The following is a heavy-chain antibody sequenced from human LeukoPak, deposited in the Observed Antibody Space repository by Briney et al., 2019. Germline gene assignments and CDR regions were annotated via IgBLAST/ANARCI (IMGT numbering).Heavy chain of an antibody. CDR3: ARVFRGYCGDY. CDR2: INSDGSST. J-gene: IGHJ4*02. Sequence: PGGSLRLSCAASGFTFSSYWMHWVRQAPGKGLVWVSRINSDGSSTNYADSVKGRFTISRDNAKNTLYLQMNSLRAEDTAVYYCARVFRGYCGDYWGQGTLVTVSS. D-gene: IGHD2-15*01. CDR1: GFTFSSYW. V-gene: IGHV3-74*01.